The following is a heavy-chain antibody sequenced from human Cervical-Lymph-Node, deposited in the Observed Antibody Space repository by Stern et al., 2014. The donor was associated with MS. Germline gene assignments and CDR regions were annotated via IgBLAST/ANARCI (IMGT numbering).Heavy chain of an antibody. CDR3: ARDLKIVGPTPYYNGMDV. CDR1: GFTFSDYT. J-gene: IGHJ6*02. CDR2: ISRSRRYI. D-gene: IGHD1-26*01. V-gene: IGHV3-21*01. Sequence: EVQLVESGGGLVKPGGSLRLSCAASGFTFSDYTMNWVRQAPGKGLEWVSSISRSRRYIYYADSVKGRLTISRDNAKKSLYLQMNSLRAEDTAVYYCARDLKIVGPTPYYNGMDVWGQGTTVTVSS.